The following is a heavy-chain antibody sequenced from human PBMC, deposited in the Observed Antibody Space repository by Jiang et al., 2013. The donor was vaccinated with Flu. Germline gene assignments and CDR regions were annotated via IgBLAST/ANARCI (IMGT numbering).Heavy chain of an antibody. D-gene: IGHD6-13*01. V-gene: IGHV4-39*07. J-gene: IGHJ4*02. Sequence: GSGLVKPSETLSLTCTVSGGSIGSGTYYWGWIRQPPGKGLEWIGTIYYAGNTYYNPSLKSRVTISVDTPKNQFSLKLNSVTAADTAVYYCARQPTAAGPFDFWGQG. CDR3: ARQPTAAGPFDF. CDR1: GGSIGSGTYY. CDR2: IYYAGNT.